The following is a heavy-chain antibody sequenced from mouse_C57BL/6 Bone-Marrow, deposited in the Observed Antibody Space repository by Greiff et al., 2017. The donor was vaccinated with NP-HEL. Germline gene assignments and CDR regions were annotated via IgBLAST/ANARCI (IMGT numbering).Heavy chain of an antibody. J-gene: IGHJ2*01. Sequence: VQLQQSGAELVMPGASVKLSCKASGYTFTSYWMHWVKQRPGQGLEWIGEIDPSDSYTNYNQKFKGKSTLTVDKSSSTAYMQLSSLTSEDSAVYYCARSVYYGSPFDYWGQGTTLTVSS. CDR3: ARSVYYGSPFDY. CDR2: IDPSDSYT. D-gene: IGHD1-1*01. CDR1: GYTFTSYW. V-gene: IGHV1-69*01.